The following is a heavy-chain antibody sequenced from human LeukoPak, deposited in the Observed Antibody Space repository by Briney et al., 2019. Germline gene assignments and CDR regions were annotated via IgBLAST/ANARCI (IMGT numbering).Heavy chain of an antibody. CDR1: GGTFSSYA. J-gene: IGHJ4*02. V-gene: IGHV1-69*06. Sequence: SVKVSCKASGGTFSSYAISWVRQAPGQGLEWMGGIIPIFGTANYAQKFQGRVTITADKSTSAAYMELSSLRSEDTAVYYCARVGRVAARAVDYWGQGTLVTVSS. CDR2: IIPIFGTA. D-gene: IGHD6-6*01. CDR3: ARVGRVAARAVDY.